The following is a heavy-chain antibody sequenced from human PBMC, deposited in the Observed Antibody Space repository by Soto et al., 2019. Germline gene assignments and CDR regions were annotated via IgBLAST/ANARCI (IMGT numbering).Heavy chain of an antibody. D-gene: IGHD3-10*01. Sequence: QVLLVQSGPEVKKPGSSVKVSCKASGGTFNNYAINWVRQAPGKGLEWMGGIIPTFGTGNHAQKFQGRVTITADESTTTAYMELNSLRSEETAIYYCASFDGTLVRGGRSSPYEMEVWGQGTKVIVSS. V-gene: IGHV1-69*01. CDR1: GGTFNNYA. J-gene: IGHJ6*01. CDR2: IIPTFGTG. CDR3: ASFDGTLVRGGRSSPYEMEV.